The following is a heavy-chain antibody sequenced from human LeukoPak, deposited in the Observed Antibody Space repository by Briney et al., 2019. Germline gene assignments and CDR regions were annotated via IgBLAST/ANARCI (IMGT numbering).Heavy chain of an antibody. J-gene: IGHJ4*02. D-gene: IGHD2-8*01. V-gene: IGHV3-30*18. CDR3: AKPVYDTNSGNFGIDY. Sequence: GGSLRLSRAASGFTFSAYGMHWVRQAPGKGLEWVAVMSYDGRHIYYADSVKGRFTISRDSSKNTLYLQMNSLRTEDTAVYFCAKPVYDTNSGNFGIDYWGQGTLVTVSS. CDR2: MSYDGRHI. CDR1: GFTFSAYG.